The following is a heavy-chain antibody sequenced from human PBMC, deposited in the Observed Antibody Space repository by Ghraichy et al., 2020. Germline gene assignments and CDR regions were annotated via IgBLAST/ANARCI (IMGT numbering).Heavy chain of an antibody. CDR1: GFSFNSYA. Sequence: LSLTCGASGFSFNSYAMHWVRQAPGKGLEWVAAISYDGSVQRYADSVQGRFTLSRDNSKNTLDLHVNSLRIEDTSVYYCARDFQCSGGSCYSAPLFDPSGQGALVIVSS. D-gene: IGHD2-15*01. V-gene: IGHV3-30*04. CDR2: ISYDGSVQ. CDR3: ARDFQCSGGSCYSAPLFDP. J-gene: IGHJ5*02.